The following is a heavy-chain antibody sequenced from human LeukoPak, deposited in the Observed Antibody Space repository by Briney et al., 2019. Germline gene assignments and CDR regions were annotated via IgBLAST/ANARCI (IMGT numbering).Heavy chain of an antibody. V-gene: IGHV3-21*01. Sequence: GGSLRLSCAASGFTFSSYRMNWVRQAPGKGLEWVSSISSASSYIYYADSVKGRFTISRDTAKNPLYLQMNGLRAEDTAGYYCARDSLYCGGSCYPHYFDYWGQGTLVTVSS. CDR2: ISSASSYI. J-gene: IGHJ4*02. D-gene: IGHD2-15*01. CDR3: ARDSLYCGGSCYPHYFDY. CDR1: GFTFSSYR.